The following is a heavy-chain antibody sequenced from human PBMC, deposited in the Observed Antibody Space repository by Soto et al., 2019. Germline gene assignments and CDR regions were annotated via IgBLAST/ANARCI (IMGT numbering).Heavy chain of an antibody. CDR3: ARADLETTFFDY. V-gene: IGHV4-59*01. J-gene: IGHJ4*02. CDR2: IYYSGST. D-gene: IGHD1-1*01. Sequence: SETLSLTCTVSGGSISSYYWSWIRQPPGKGLEWIGYIYYSGSTNYNPSLKSRVTIPVDTSKNQFSLKLSSVTAADTAVYYCARADLETTFFDYWGQGTLVTVS. CDR1: GGSISSYY.